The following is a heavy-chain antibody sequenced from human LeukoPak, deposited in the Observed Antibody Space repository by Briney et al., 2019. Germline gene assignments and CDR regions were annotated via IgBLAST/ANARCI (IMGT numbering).Heavy chain of an antibody. CDR2: ISAHNRNT. D-gene: IGHD3-22*01. CDR3: ARVEGSYYHDSSGYSAH. Sequence: ASVSVSFTPSGYTFTNYGVTWVRQAPGQGREWMGWISAHNRNTNYAQKFQSRVTMTTDTSTSTAYMELRSLISDDTAVYYCARVEGSYYHDSSGYSAHWGQGTLVTVSS. J-gene: IGHJ1*01. CDR1: GYTFTNYG. V-gene: IGHV1-18*01.